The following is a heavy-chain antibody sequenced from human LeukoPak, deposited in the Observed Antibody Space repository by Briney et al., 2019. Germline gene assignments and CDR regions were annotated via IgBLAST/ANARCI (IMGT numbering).Heavy chain of an antibody. CDR2: IYGSSRT. CDR3: ARDRADGYNYGDYFDN. V-gene: IGHV3-66*01. J-gene: IGHJ4*02. CDR1: GFIVSSNY. Sequence: GGSLRLSCAGSGFIVSSNYMSWVRQAAGKGLEWVSVIYGSSRTYYADSVKGRFTTSRDNSKNTVYLQMDSRGAEDTAVYYCARDRADGYNYGDYFDNWGQGTLVTVSS. D-gene: IGHD5-18*01.